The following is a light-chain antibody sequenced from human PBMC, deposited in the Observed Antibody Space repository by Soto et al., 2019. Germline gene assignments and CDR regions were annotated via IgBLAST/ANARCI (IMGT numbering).Light chain of an antibody. CDR3: NSYAGSNNLL. CDR1: SSDVGGYNF. CDR2: EVN. J-gene: IGLJ2*01. V-gene: IGLV2-8*01. Sequence: QSVLTQPPSASGSPGQSVTISCTGTSSDVGGYNFVSWYQQQPGKAPKLIIYEVNKRPSGVPDRFSGSKSGNTASLTVSGLQAEDEADYYCNSYAGSNNLLFGGGTKVTVL.